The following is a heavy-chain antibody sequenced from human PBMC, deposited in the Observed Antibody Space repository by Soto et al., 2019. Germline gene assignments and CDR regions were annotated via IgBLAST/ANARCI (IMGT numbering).Heavy chain of an antibody. CDR3: ARVTMALFDY. CDR2: INHSGST. D-gene: IGHD3-10*01. CDR1: GGSFSGYY. V-gene: IGHV4-34*01. Sequence: KPSETLSLTCAVYGGSFSGYYWSWIRQPPGKGLEWIGEINHSGSTNYNPSLKSRVTISVDTSKNQFSLKLSSVTAADTAVYYCARVTMALFDYWGQGTLVTVSS. J-gene: IGHJ4*02.